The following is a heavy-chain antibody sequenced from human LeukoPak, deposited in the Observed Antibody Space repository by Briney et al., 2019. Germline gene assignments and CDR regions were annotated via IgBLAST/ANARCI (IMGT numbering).Heavy chain of an antibody. D-gene: IGHD3-22*01. Sequence: ASVKVSCKASGYAFTTYYIHWVRQAPGQGLEWLGIINPSVGTSNYAQKFQGRVTMTRDTSTSTVYMELGSLRSEDTAVYYCARFNRASQSGYYYDSSGYLTWGQGTLVTVSS. CDR1: GYAFTTYY. CDR3: ARFNRASQSGYYYDSSGYLT. CDR2: INPSVGTS. J-gene: IGHJ4*02. V-gene: IGHV1-46*01.